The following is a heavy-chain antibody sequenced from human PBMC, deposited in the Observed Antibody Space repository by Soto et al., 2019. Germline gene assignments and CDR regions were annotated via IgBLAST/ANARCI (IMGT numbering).Heavy chain of an antibody. CDR3: ARDRANLYETSGRLDY. D-gene: IGHD3-22*01. CDR1: VDSISSADYY. Sequence: SETVSLTCTFSVDSISSADYYWRWIRQPPGKGLQWIGCISYSGSTYYTPSLKSRLTISVDTSKNHFSLRLRSVTAADTAVYYCARDRANLYETSGRLDYWGQGTLVTVSS. J-gene: IGHJ4*02. V-gene: IGHV4-30-4*01. CDR2: ISYSGST.